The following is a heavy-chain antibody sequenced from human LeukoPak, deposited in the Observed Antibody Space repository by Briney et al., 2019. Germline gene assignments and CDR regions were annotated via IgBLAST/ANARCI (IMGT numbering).Heavy chain of an antibody. CDR3: ARVGSGWALAY. CDR2: IYTSGST. D-gene: IGHD6-19*01. V-gene: IGHV4-4*07. J-gene: IGHJ4*02. CDR1: GGSISGYY. Sequence: KASETLSLTCTVSGGSISGYYWSWIRQPAGKGLKWIGRIYTSGSTDYNPSLKSRVTMSADTSKNQVSLKLSSVTAADTAVYYCARVGSGWALAYWGQGTLVTVSS.